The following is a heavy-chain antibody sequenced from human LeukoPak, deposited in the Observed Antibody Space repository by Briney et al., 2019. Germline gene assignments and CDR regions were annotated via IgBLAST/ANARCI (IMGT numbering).Heavy chain of an antibody. Sequence: PGGSLRLSCAASGFTFSSYAMHWVRQAPGKGLEWVAVISYDGSNKYYADSVKGRFTISRDNSKNTLYLQMNSLRAEDTAVYYCARGWELQSYFQHWGQGTLVTVSS. CDR1: GFTFSSYA. J-gene: IGHJ1*01. CDR3: ARGWELQSYFQH. V-gene: IGHV3-30*01. D-gene: IGHD1-26*01. CDR2: ISYDGSNK.